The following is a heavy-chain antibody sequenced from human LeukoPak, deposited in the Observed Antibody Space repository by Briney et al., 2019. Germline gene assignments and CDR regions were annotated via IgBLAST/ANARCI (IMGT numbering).Heavy chain of an antibody. CDR3: ARAAGRHYPPIDY. V-gene: IGHV3-72*01. Sequence: PGGSLRLSCAASGFTFSDHYMDWVRQAPGKGLEWVARVRNKANSHSTEYAASVKGRFTVSRDDSKNSLYLQMNSLKTEDTAVYFCARAAGRHYPPIDYWGQGTLVTVSS. CDR2: VRNKANSHST. D-gene: IGHD1-26*01. CDR1: GFTFSDHY. J-gene: IGHJ4*02.